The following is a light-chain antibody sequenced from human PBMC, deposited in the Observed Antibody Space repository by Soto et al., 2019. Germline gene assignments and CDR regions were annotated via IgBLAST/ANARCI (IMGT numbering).Light chain of an antibody. CDR1: QSVGRN. J-gene: IGKJ4*01. Sequence: ETVLKQSPPTVALSTGERATXSRRASQSVGRNLAWYQQKPGQSPGLLIYDASKRATGIPARFSASGSGTDFNLTISSLEPEDYAVYYCQQWSKWPSLTFGGGTKLDI. CDR2: DAS. V-gene: IGKV3-11*01. CDR3: QQWSKWPSLT.